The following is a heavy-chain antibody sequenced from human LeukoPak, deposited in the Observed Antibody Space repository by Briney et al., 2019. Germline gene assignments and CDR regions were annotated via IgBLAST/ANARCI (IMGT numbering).Heavy chain of an antibody. V-gene: IGHV4-4*08. CDR3: ARLAIRPYNWFDP. Sequence: SETLSLTCTVSGGSISGYYWTWIRQLPGKGLEWIGYIYNSGITNYNPSLKSRVTISVDTSKNQFSLKLSSVTAADTAVYYCARLAIRPYNWFDPWGQGTLVTVSS. D-gene: IGHD2-2*02. J-gene: IGHJ5*02. CDR1: GGSISGYY. CDR2: IYNSGIT.